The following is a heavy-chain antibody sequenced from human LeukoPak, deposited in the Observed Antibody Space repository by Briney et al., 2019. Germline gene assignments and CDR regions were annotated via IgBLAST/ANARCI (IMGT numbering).Heavy chain of an antibody. CDR2: IYPGDSDT. CDR1: GYIFTTYW. J-gene: IGHJ4*02. Sequence: GESRKISCKGSGYIFTTYWIGWVRQMPGKGLEWMGIIYPGDSDTRYSPSFQGQVTISADKSISTAYLQWSSLKASDTAMYYCARKQWLRRGSDFDYWGQGTLVTVSS. CDR3: ARKQWLRRGSDFDY. V-gene: IGHV5-51*01. D-gene: IGHD6-19*01.